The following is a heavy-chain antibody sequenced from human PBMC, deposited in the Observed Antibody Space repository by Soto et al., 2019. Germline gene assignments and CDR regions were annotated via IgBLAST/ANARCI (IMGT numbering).Heavy chain of an antibody. V-gene: IGHV3-48*01. J-gene: IGHJ6*02. CDR3: ARAALAPVPAAMPQPLTTILYYYYYYGMDV. CDR1: GFNFTSSR. D-gene: IGHD2-2*01. Sequence: PWGSLRLPSAAFGFNFTSSRWKLDHQAPRKGPEWVANIKGTKYYADSVKGRFTISRDNSKNTLYLQMNSLRAEDTAVYYCARAALAPVPAAMPQPLTTILYYYYYYGMDVWGQGTTVTVSS. CDR2: IKGTK.